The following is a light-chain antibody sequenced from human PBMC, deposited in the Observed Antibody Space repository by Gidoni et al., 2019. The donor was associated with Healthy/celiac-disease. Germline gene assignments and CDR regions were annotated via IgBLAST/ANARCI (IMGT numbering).Light chain of an antibody. V-gene: IGKV4-1*01. CDR2: WAS. CDR1: QSVLYSSNNKNY. CDR3: QQYYSTPPRT. J-gene: IGKJ2*01. Sequence: GERATINCKSSQSVLYSSNNKNYLAWYQQKPGQPPKLLIYWASTRESGVPDRFSGSGSGTDFTLTISSLQAEDVAVYYCQQYYSTPPRTFGQXTKLEIK.